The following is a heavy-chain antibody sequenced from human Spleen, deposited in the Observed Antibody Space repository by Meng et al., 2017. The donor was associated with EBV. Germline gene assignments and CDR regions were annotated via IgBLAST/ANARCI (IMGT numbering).Heavy chain of an antibody. Sequence: QGPLVQSGAEVKKPGSSVKGSCKASGGTYAFTWVRQAPGQGLEWMGGIIPIFGTTNYAQKFQGRVTITADESTSTTYMALGSLRSEDTAVYYCARGLLLGSFIGAFDSWGQGTLVTVSS. CDR2: IIPIFGTT. CDR3: ARGLLLGSFIGAFDS. V-gene: IGHV1-69*01. D-gene: IGHD3-10*01. J-gene: IGHJ4*02. CDR1: GGTYA.